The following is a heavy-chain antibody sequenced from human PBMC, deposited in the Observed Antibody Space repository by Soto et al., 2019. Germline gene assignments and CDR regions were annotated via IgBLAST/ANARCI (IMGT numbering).Heavy chain of an antibody. CDR3: ARAPGGIVGATMSWFDP. V-gene: IGHV4-59*01. J-gene: IGHJ5*02. CDR2: IYYSGST. D-gene: IGHD1-26*01. Sequence: PSETLYLSGTVSGGSISSYYWSWIRQPPGKGLEWIGYIYYSGSTNYNPSLKCRVTISVDTSKNHFSLKLSSVTAADTAVYYCARAPGGIVGATMSWFDPWGQGILVTFSS. CDR1: GGSISSYY.